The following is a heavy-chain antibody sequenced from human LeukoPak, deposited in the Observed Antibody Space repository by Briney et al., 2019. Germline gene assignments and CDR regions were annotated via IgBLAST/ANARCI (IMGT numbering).Heavy chain of an antibody. CDR3: AKAGYSSGWYLNYYYYYGMDV. CDR2: ISYDGSNK. D-gene: IGHD6-19*01. J-gene: IGHJ6*04. V-gene: IGHV3-30*18. Sequence: GGSLRLSCAASGFTFSSYGMHWVRQAPGKGLEWVAVISYDGSNKYYADPVKGRFTISRDNSKNTLYLQMNSLRAEDTAVYYCAKAGYSSGWYLNYYYYYGMDVWGKGTTVTVSS. CDR1: GFTFSSYG.